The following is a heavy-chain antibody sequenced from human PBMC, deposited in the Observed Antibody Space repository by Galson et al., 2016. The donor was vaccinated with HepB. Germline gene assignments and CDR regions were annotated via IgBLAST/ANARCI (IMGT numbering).Heavy chain of an antibody. Sequence: SLRLSCAASGFIFSDYVMTWVRQAPGKGLEWVSAIGGGGDYRYCADSVRGRCTISRDNSRNTLFLQLNNVRAEDTALYYCAKGGARDRFACGGDCYSVFDFWGQGILVTVSS. CDR2: IGGGGDYR. D-gene: IGHD2-21*02. CDR3: AKGGARDRFACGGDCYSVFDF. J-gene: IGHJ4*02. CDR1: GFIFSDYV. V-gene: IGHV3-23*01.